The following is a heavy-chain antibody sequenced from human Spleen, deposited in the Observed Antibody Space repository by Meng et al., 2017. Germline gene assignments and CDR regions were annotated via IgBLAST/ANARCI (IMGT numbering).Heavy chain of an antibody. CDR1: GGSFSGYY. CDR2: INHSGST. D-gene: IGHD2-21*01. CDR3: TKNDFYCLGY. V-gene: IGHV4-34*01. J-gene: IGHJ4*02. Sequence: VPLQPGGAGLLKPSETLSLTCAVYGGSFSGYYWSWIRQPPGKGLEWIGEINHSGSTNYNPSLKSRITISVDKPKNQFSLTLSSVTAADTAVYYCTKNDFYCLGYWGQGTLVTVSS.